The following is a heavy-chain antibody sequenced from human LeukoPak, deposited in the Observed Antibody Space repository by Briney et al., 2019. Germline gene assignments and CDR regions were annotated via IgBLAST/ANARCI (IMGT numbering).Heavy chain of an antibody. CDR2: ITSNGGSA. V-gene: IGHV3-64*01. J-gene: IGHJ4*02. D-gene: IGHD2-2*02. CDR1: GFTFSIYA. CDR3: ARENCDSTTCYNTIDY. Sequence: GGSLRLSCAASGFTFSIYAMHWVRQAPGKGLEYVSAITSNGGSAYYANSVKGRFTISRDNSKNTLYLQMGSLRAEDMAVYYCARENCDSTTCYNTIDYWGQGTLVTVSS.